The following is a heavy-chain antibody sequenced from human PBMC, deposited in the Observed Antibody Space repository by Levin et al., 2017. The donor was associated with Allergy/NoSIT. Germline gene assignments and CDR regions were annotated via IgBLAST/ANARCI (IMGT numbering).Heavy chain of an antibody. V-gene: IGHV4-34*01. J-gene: IGHJ5*02. CDR3: ARGRGEVYCTNGVCYPNWFDP. CDR2: INHSGST. D-gene: IGHD2-8*01. Sequence: SETLSLTCAVYGGSFSGYYWSWIRQPPGKGLEWIGEINHSGSTNYNPSLKSRVTISVDTSKNQFSLKLSSVTAADTAVYYCARGRGEVYCTNGVCYPNWFDPWGQGTLVTVSS. CDR1: GGSFSGYY.